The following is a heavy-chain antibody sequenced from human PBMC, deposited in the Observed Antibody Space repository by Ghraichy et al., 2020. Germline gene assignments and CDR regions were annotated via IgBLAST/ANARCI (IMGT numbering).Heavy chain of an antibody. D-gene: IGHD2/OR15-2a*01. V-gene: IGHV3-21*01. CDR3: ARGLRREYAFDI. CDR2: ISSSSSYI. CDR1: GFTFSSYS. J-gene: IGHJ3*02. Sequence: GGSLRLSCAASGFTFSSYSMNWVRQAPGKGLEWVSSISSSSSYIYYADSVKGRFTISRDNAKNSLYLQMNSLRAEDTAVYYCARGLRREYAFDIWGQGTMVTVSS.